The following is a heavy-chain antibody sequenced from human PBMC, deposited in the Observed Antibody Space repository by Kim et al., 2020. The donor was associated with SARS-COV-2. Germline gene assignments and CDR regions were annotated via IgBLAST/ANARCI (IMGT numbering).Heavy chain of an antibody. CDR2: TFYRSKWYN. J-gene: IGHJ4*02. CDR1: GDSVSSNSVA. D-gene: IGHD3-10*01. CDR3: ARGRSHAFDY. V-gene: IGHV6-1*01. Sequence: SQTLSLTCAISGDSVSSNSVAWNWIRQSPSRGLEWLGRTFYRSKWYNEYAVSLKSRVTINLDTSKNQLSLQLNSVTPEDTAFYYCARGRSHAFDYWGQGTLVTVCS.